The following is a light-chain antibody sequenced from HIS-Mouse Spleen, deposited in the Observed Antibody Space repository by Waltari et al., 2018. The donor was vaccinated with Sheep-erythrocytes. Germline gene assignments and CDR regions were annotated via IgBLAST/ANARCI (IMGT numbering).Light chain of an antibody. Sequence: QSALTQPRSVSGSPGQSVTIPCTGTSRDVGGYNYVSWYQQNPGKAPKLMIYDVSKRPSGVPDRFSGSKSGNTASLTISGLQAEDEADYYCCSYAGSYNHVFATGTKVTVL. V-gene: IGLV2-11*01. CDR3: CSYAGSYNHV. CDR2: DVS. CDR1: SRDVGGYNY. J-gene: IGLJ1*01.